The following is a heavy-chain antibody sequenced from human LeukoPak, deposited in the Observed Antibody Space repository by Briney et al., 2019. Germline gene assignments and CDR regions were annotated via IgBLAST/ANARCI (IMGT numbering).Heavy chain of an antibody. V-gene: IGHV3-53*01. Sequence: PGGSLRLSCAASGFTVSSNYMSWVRQAPGKGLEWVSVIYSGGSTYYADSVKGRFTISRDNSKNTLYLQMNSLRAEGTAVYYCAILEGFGELLSSTYCHYGMDVWGKGTTVTVSS. J-gene: IGHJ6*04. CDR2: IYSGGST. D-gene: IGHD3-10*01. CDR3: AILEGFGELLSSTYCHYGMDV. CDR1: GFTVSSNY.